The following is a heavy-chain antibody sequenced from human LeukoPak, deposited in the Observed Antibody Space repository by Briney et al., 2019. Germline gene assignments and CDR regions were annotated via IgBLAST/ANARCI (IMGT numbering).Heavy chain of an antibody. V-gene: IGHV4-59*12. CDR2: IYYSGST. D-gene: IGHD3-22*01. CDR1: GGSISSYY. Sequence: SETLSLTCTVSGGSISSYYWSWIRQPPGKGLEWIGYIYYSGSTNYNPSLKSRVTISVDTSKNQFSLKLSSVTAADTAVYYCAGTPLSLYYYDSSGYPEVGWFDPWGQGTLVTVSS. J-gene: IGHJ5*02. CDR3: AGTPLSLYYYDSSGYPEVGWFDP.